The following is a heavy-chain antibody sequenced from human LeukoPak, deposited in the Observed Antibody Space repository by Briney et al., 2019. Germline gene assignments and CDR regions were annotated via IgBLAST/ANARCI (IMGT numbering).Heavy chain of an antibody. CDR2: INHSGST. D-gene: IGHD6-13*01. V-gene: IGHV4-34*01. Sequence: SETLSLTCAVYGGSFSGYYWSWIRQPPGEGLEWIGEINHSGSTNYNPSLKSRVTISVDTSKNQFSLKLSSVTAADTAVYYCARMSAAVDYWGQGTLVTVSS. J-gene: IGHJ4*02. CDR1: GGSFSGYY. CDR3: ARMSAAVDY.